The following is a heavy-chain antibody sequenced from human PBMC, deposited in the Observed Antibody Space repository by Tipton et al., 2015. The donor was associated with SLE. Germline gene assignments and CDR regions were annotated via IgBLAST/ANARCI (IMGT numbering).Heavy chain of an antibody. CDR2: IYYSGST. D-gene: IGHD5-24*01. CDR3: ARLGRGQQLDY. CDR1: GGSISSYY. V-gene: IGHV4-59*08. Sequence: TLSLTCTVSGGSISSYYWSWIRQPPGKGLEWIGYIYYSGSTNYNPSLKSRVTISVDTSKNQFSLKLSSVTAADTAVYYCARLGRGQQLDYWGQGTLVTVSS. J-gene: IGHJ4*02.